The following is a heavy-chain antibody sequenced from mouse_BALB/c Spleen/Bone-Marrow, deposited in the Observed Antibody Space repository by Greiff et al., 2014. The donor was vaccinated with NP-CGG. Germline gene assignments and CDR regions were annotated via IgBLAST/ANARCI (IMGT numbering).Heavy chain of an antibody. CDR1: GYSITSGYY. D-gene: IGHD3-1*01. J-gene: IGHJ3*01. CDR2: ISYDGSN. Sequence: DVQLVESGPGLVKPSQSLSLTCSVTGYSITSGYYWNWIRQFPGNKLEWMGYISYDGSNNYNPSLKNRISITRDTSKNQFFLKLNSVTTEDTATYYCARDRVFAYWGQGTLVTVSA. V-gene: IGHV3-6*02. CDR3: ARDRVFAY.